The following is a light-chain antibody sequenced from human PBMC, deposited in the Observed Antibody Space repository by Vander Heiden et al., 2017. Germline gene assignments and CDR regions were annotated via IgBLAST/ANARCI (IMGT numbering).Light chain of an antibody. CDR1: KDISNY. CDR3: QQYDNLPALT. J-gene: IGKJ4*01. V-gene: IGKV1-33*01. CDR2: DAS. Sequence: DLQMTQSPSSLSASVGDRVTITCQASKDISNYLNWYQQKPGKAPKLLIYDASNLETGVPSRFSGSGSGTDFTFTISSLQPEDIATYYCQQYDNLPALTFGGGTKVEIK.